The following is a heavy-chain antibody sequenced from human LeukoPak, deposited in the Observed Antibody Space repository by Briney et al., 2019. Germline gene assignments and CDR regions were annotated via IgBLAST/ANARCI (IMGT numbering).Heavy chain of an antibody. Sequence: QPGGSLRLSCAASGFIFNNYWMSWVRQAPGQGLEWVANIKQDGSESSYVDSVKGRFTISRDNAKNSLHLQMSGLRVEDTAVYYCARSGGKPFDSWGQGTLVTVSS. V-gene: IGHV3-7*01. CDR1: GFIFNNYW. J-gene: IGHJ4*02. D-gene: IGHD3-16*01. CDR3: ARSGGKPFDS. CDR2: IKQDGSES.